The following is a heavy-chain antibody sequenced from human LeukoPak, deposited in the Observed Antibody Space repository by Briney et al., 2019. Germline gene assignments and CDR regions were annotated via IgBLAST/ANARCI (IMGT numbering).Heavy chain of an antibody. V-gene: IGHV4-39*07. Sequence: SDTLSLTCTVSDDSISTSRYYWGWIRQPPGKGLEWIGSISFDGTTYYNPALTSRVTISLETSGNQFSLKVTSVTAADTAVYYCARLGYYPSYLDHWGRGTLVTVSP. CDR1: DDSISTSRYY. J-gene: IGHJ5*02. D-gene: IGHD3-22*01. CDR2: ISFDGTT. CDR3: ARLGYYPSYLDH.